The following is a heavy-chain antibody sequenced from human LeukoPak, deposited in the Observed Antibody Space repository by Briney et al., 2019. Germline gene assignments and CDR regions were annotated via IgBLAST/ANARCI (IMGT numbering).Heavy chain of an antibody. D-gene: IGHD3-22*01. Sequence: GASVKVSCKASGGTFSSYAISWVRQAPGQGLEWMGGIIPIFGTANYAQKFQGRVTITADKSTSTAYMELSSLRSEDTAVYYCVVTPYYYYYMDVWGKGTTVTVSS. CDR1: GGTFSSYA. CDR2: IIPIFGTA. V-gene: IGHV1-69*06. J-gene: IGHJ6*03. CDR3: VVTPYYYYYMDV.